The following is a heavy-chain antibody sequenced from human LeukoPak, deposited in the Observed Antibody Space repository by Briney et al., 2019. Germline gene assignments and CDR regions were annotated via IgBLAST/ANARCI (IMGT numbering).Heavy chain of an antibody. CDR3: ARDKPTGSGY. Sequence: GGSLRLSCAASGFTFSSYSMNWVRQAPGKGLEWVSSISSSSSYICYADSVKGRFTISRDNAKNSLYLQMNSLRAEDTAVYYCARDKPTGSGYWGQGTLVTVSS. J-gene: IGHJ4*02. D-gene: IGHD1-1*01. CDR1: GFTFSSYS. CDR2: ISSSSSYI. V-gene: IGHV3-21*01.